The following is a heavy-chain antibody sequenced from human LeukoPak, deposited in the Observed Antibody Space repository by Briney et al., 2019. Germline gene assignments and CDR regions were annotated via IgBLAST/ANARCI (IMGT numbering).Heavy chain of an antibody. J-gene: IGHJ4*02. CDR2: ITPKSGDT. D-gene: IGHD3-3*02. CDR1: GYTFSDFY. V-gene: IGHV1-2*02. CDR3: ARVRLADERAWAY. Sequence: ASVKVSCTASGYTFSDFYIHWVRQAPGQGLEYVGWITPKSGDTYSPQRFQGRVTMTRDASISTAYMELSSLRSDDTAVYFCARVRLADERAWAYWGQGTLVTVSS.